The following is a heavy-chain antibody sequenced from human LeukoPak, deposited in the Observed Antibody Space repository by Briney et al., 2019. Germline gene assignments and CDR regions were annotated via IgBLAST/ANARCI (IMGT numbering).Heavy chain of an antibody. D-gene: IGHD6-19*01. Sequence: EASGGTFTNYAISWVRQAPGQGLEWMGGIIPGLGTANYAQKFQDRVMITADKSTTTAYMELSRLTSEDTAVYYCARGKEMAGNLYYYGMDVWGKGTTVNVAS. CDR3: ARGKEMAGNLYYYGMDV. CDR2: IIPGLGTA. J-gene: IGHJ6*04. V-gene: IGHV1-69*06. CDR1: GGTFTNYA.